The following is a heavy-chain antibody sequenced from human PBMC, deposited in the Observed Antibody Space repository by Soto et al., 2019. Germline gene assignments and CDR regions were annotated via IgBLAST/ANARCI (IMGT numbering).Heavy chain of an antibody. Sequence: QVQLQESGPGLVKPSETLSLTCTVSGASITSADYYWGWIRQPPGKGPEWIGSISYSGDTHYNPSLKSRVTIVADTSKNKFSLNLASVTAADTAVYYCGSPSTGLYYYYTNDYHSHYFDYWGQGTPVTVSS. CDR1: GASITSADYY. D-gene: IGHD3-22*01. CDR2: ISYSGDT. V-gene: IGHV4-39*01. J-gene: IGHJ4*02. CDR3: GSPSTGLYYYYTNDYHSHYFDY.